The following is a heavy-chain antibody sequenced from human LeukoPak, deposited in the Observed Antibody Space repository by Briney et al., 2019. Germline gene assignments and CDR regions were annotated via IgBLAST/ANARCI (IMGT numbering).Heavy chain of an antibody. CDR3: ARGPSGYHNM. J-gene: IGHJ4*02. CDR1: GFTFSSYS. V-gene: IGHV3-21*01. Sequence: GGSLRLFCAPSGFTFSSYSMNWVRQAPGKALEWVSSISSSSSYIYYADSLKGRLTISRDNAKNSLYLQMKSLRAEDTAVYYCARGPSGYHNMGGQGTLVSVSS. D-gene: IGHD5-12*01. CDR2: ISSSSSYI.